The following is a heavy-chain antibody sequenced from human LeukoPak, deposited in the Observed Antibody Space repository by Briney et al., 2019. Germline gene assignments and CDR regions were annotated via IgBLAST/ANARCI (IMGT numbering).Heavy chain of an antibody. CDR2: ISYSGSI. Sequence: SETLSLTCTVSGGSISSRPYYWGWVRQPPRKGLEWIGSISYSGSIHYDPSLKSRVTISVDTSKNHFSLRLSSVTAADTAVYYCATLEIGDYYFDYWGQGTLVTVSS. V-gene: IGHV4-39*01. CDR1: GGSISSRPYY. CDR3: ATLEIGDYYFDY. D-gene: IGHD2-21*01. J-gene: IGHJ4*02.